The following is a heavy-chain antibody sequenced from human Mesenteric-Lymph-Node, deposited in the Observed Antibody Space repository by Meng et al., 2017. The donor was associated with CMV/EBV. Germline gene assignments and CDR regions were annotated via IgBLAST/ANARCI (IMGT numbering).Heavy chain of an antibody. CDR3: ARDRLGIYGMDV. CDR1: GFTVSRNY. Sequence: GESLKISCAVSGFTVSRNYMSWVRQAPGKGLEWVSSISSSHDDIDYTDSVKGRFTMSRDNAKNSLYLQMNSLRAEDTAVYYCARDRLGIYGMDVWGQGTTVTVSS. V-gene: IGHV3-21*01. CDR2: ISSSHDDI. J-gene: IGHJ6*02. D-gene: IGHD1-26*01.